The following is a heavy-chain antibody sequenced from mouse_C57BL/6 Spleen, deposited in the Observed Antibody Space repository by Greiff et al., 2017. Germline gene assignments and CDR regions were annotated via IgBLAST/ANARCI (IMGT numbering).Heavy chain of an antibody. Sequence: QVQLQQSGAELVKPGASVKRDGKAAGYTGTDYYINWVKQRPGQGLEWIGKMGAGSGSTYYNEKFKGKATLTADKSSSTAYMQLSSLTSEDSAVYFCARYWMDYWGQGTSVTVSS. V-gene: IGHV1-77*01. CDR2: MGAGSGST. J-gene: IGHJ4*01. CDR1: GYTGTDYY. CDR3: ARYWMDY.